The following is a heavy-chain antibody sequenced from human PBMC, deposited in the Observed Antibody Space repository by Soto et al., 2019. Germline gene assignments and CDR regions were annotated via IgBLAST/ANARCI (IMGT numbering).Heavy chain of an antibody. J-gene: IGHJ6*02. CDR3: AKDLIVAATPYYYYYGMDV. V-gene: IGHV3-30*18. D-gene: IGHD2-15*01. Sequence: GGSLRLFCAASGFTFSSYGMHWVRQAPGKGLEWVAVISYDGSNKYYADSVKGRFTISRDNSKNTLYLQMNSLRAEDTAVYYCAKDLIVAATPYYYYYGMDVWGQGTTVTVSS. CDR2: ISYDGSNK. CDR1: GFTFSSYG.